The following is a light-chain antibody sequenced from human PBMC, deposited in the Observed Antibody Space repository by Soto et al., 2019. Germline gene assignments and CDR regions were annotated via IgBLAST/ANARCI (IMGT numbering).Light chain of an antibody. J-gene: IGLJ2*01. CDR3: QSYDSSLSGPCVV. V-gene: IGLV1-40*01. CDR2: GNS. CDR1: SSNIGAGYD. Sequence: QSVLTQPPSVSGSPGQRVTISCTGSSSNIGAGYDVHWYQQLPGTAPKLLIYGNSNRPSGVPDRFSGSKSGTSASLAITGLQAEDEADDYCQSYDSSLSGPCVVFGGGTKLTVL.